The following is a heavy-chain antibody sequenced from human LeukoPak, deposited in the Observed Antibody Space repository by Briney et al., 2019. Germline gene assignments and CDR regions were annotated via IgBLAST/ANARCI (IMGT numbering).Heavy chain of an antibody. CDR3: ARPRRRRVSDAFDI. D-gene: IGHD2-8*01. Sequence: HPGGSLRLSCAASGFTFSSYGMSWVRQAPGKGLEWVSYISSSGSTIYYADSVKGRFTISRDNAKNSLYLQMNSLRAEDTAVYYCARPRRRRVSDAFDIWGRGTMVTVSS. J-gene: IGHJ3*02. CDR2: ISSSGSTI. V-gene: IGHV3-48*04. CDR1: GFTFSSYG.